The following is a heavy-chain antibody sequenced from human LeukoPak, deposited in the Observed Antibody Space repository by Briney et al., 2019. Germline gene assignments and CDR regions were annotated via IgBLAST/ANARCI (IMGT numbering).Heavy chain of an antibody. Sequence: TTGGSLRLSCAASGFTFSDYYMNWVRQAPGKGLEWLSSISSRGSYLHYADSVRGRFTISRDNAKNSLYLQMSSLRPEDTAMYYCAGNWNLGGLDVWGQGTTVTVS. CDR3: AGNWNLGGLDV. V-gene: IGHV3-21*01. CDR2: ISSRGSYL. J-gene: IGHJ6*02. D-gene: IGHD1-1*01. CDR1: GFTFSDYY.